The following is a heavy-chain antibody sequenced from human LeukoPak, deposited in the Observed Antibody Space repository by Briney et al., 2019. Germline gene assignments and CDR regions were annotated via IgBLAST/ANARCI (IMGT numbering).Heavy chain of an antibody. Sequence: GGSLRLSCAASGFTVSNNYMTWVRQAPGKGLEWVSVIYSGDYTYYANSVKGRFTISRDNSKNTLYLQMNSLRAEDTAVYYCAREGVDTGMLRGYYYGLDVWGQGTTVTVSS. J-gene: IGHJ6*02. V-gene: IGHV3-66*01. CDR2: IYSGDYT. D-gene: IGHD5-18*01. CDR1: GFTVSNNY. CDR3: AREGVDTGMLRGYYYGLDV.